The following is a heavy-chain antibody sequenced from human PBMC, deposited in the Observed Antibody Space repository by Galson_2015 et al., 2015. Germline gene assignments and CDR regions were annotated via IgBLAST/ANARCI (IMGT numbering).Heavy chain of an antibody. CDR1: GYSFAGHW. D-gene: IGHD6-13*01. CDR2: IYPGDSDT. CDR3: ASHTSTWYASSFDY. J-gene: IGHJ4*02. Sequence: QSGVEVKKRGESLKISCKDSGYSFAGHWVACGRQMPGGGLEWKGIIYPGDSDTRYSPSFQGQVTISVDKSISTAYLQWCSLKASDTAMYYCASHTSTWYASSFDYWGQGTLVTVSS. V-gene: IGHV5-51*01.